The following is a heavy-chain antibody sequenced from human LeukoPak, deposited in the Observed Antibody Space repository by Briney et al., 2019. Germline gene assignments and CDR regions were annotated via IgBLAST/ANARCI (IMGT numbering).Heavy chain of an antibody. CDR3: ARVVAEPLYYYYYMDV. D-gene: IGHD2-15*01. V-gene: IGHV4-34*01. J-gene: IGHJ6*03. Sequence: PSETLSLTCAVYGGSFSGYYWSWIRQPPGKGLEWIGEINNSGSTNYNPSLKSRVTISVDTSKNQFSLKLSSVTAADTAVYYCARVVAEPLYYYYYMDVWGKGTTVTVSS. CDR2: INNSGST. CDR1: GGSFSGYY.